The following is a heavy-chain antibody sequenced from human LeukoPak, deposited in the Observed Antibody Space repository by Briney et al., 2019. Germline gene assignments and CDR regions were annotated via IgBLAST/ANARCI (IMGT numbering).Heavy chain of an antibody. CDR2: ISGSGVST. CDR3: AKDLYCSDTSCYLFDY. D-gene: IGHD2-2*01. Sequence: GGSPRLSCAASGFTFSSYAMGWVRQAPGKGLEWVSGISGSGVSTYYAESVEGRFTISRDNSKNTLYLQMDNLRAEDTALYYCAKDLYCSDTSCYLFDYWGQGTLVTVSS. CDR1: GFTFSSYA. J-gene: IGHJ4*02. V-gene: IGHV3-23*01.